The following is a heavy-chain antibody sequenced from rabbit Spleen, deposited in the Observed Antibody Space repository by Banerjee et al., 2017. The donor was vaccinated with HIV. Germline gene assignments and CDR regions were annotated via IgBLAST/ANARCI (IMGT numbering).Heavy chain of an antibody. Sequence: QEQLEESGGGLVKPGASLTLTCTASGFDFNSNVMCWVRQAPGKGLEWVACIYNGGGNTYYASWAKGRFTISKASSTTVTLQMTSLTAADTATYFCARSGRSGDALYYYGMDLWGPGTLVTVS. CDR2: IYNGGGNT. CDR1: GFDFNSNV. V-gene: IGHV1S47*01. CDR3: ARSGRSGDALYYYGMDL. J-gene: IGHJ6*01. D-gene: IGHD8-1*01.